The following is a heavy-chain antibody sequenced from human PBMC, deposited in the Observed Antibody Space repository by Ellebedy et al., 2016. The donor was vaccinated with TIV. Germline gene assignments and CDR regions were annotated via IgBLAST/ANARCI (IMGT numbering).Heavy chain of an antibody. Sequence: PGGSLRLSCTASGVTFSYYWMHWVRQAPGKGLEWVSRIHSDGHTTRYADLVEGRFTISRENAKNTLYLQMNSLRAEDTALYYCARDGDHHVDLDNWGQGTLVTVSS. V-gene: IGHV3-74*01. J-gene: IGHJ4*02. CDR1: GVTFSYYW. CDR2: IHSDGHTT. D-gene: IGHD5-12*01. CDR3: ARDGDHHVDLDN.